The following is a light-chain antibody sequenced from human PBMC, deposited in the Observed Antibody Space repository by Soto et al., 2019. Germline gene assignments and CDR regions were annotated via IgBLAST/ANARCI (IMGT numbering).Light chain of an antibody. V-gene: IGLV2-14*03. J-gene: IGLJ2*01. CDR1: SSDVGGYNY. Sequence: QSVLTQPASVSGSPGQSITISCTGTSSDVGGYNYVSWYQHHPGKVPKLIIFDVSNRPSGVSYRFSGSKSDNTASLTISGLQTEDEADYYCSSYTSSGTRVFGEGTKVTVL. CDR2: DVS. CDR3: SSYTSSGTRV.